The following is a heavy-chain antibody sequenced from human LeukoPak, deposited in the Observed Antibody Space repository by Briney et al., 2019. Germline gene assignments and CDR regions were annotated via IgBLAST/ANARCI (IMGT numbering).Heavy chain of an antibody. V-gene: IGHV3-23*01. CDR1: GFTFSSYA. CDR2: ISGSGGST. CDR3: AKEVLWFGELLNHNWFDP. Sequence: GGSLRLSCAASGFTFSSYAMSWVRQAPGKGLEWVSAISGSGGSTYYADSVKGRFTISRDNSKNTLYLQMNSLRAEDTAVYYCAKEVLWFGELLNHNWFDPWGQGTLVTVSS. J-gene: IGHJ5*02. D-gene: IGHD3-10*01.